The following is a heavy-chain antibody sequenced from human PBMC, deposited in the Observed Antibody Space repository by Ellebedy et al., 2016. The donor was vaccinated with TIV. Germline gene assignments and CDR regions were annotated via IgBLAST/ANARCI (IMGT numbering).Heavy chain of an antibody. CDR3: ARAGGLDV. CDR1: GFTLSRHW. V-gene: IGHV3-7*03. J-gene: IGHJ6*02. CDR2: IKYDGSDK. Sequence: PGGSLRLSCVASGFTLSRHWMAWVRQAPGKGLEWVANIKYDGSDKYYVDSVKGRFTISRDNAKNSLYLQMNSLRAEDTAVYYCARAGGLDVWGQGTTVTVSS.